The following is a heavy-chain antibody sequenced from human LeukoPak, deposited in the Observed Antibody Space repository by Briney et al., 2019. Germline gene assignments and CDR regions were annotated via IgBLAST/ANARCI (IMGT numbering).Heavy chain of an antibody. CDR2: IIPILGTA. Sequence: SVKVSCKASGGTFSSYAISWVRQAPGQGLEWMGGIIPILGTANYAQKFQGRVTITADESTSTAYMELSSLRSEDTAVYYCARAPVAMVFHLPDYWGQGTLVTVSS. J-gene: IGHJ4*02. CDR3: ARAPVAMVFHLPDY. CDR1: GGTFSSYA. V-gene: IGHV1-69*01. D-gene: IGHD5-18*01.